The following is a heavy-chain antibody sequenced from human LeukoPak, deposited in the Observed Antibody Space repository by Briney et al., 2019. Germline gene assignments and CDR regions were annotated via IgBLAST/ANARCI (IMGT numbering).Heavy chain of an antibody. CDR1: GFTFSSYA. CDR2: ISGSGGST. CDR3: AKARGSRYYFDY. D-gene: IGHD3-16*01. J-gene: IGHJ4*02. Sequence: PGGSLRLSCAASGFTFSSYAMSWVRQAPGKGLEWVSSISGSGGSTYYADSVKGRFTISRDNSKNTLYLQMNSLRAEDTAVYYCAKARGSRYYFDYWGQGTLVTVSS. V-gene: IGHV3-23*01.